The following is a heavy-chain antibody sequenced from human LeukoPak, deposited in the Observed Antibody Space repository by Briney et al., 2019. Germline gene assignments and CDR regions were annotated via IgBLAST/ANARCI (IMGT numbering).Heavy chain of an antibody. CDR2: IYYSGST. J-gene: IGHJ4*02. D-gene: IGHD6-6*01. CDR1: GDSFSYFY. CDR3: AKPGSSRGIAGRRPTKYYFDY. V-gene: IGHV4-39*01. Sequence: SETLSLTCTVSGDSFSYFYWGWIRQPPGKGLEWIGSIYYSGSTYYNPSLKSRVTISVDTSKNQFSLKLSSVTAADTAVYYCAKPGSSRGIAGRRPTKYYFDYWGQGTLVTVSS.